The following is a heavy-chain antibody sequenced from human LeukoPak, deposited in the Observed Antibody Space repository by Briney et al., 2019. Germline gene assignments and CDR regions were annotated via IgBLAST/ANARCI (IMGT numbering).Heavy chain of an antibody. CDR2: ISYDGSNK. CDR3: ANGRSAYYDILTGYFDH. D-gene: IGHD3-9*01. V-gene: IGHV3-30*18. J-gene: IGHJ4*02. CDR1: GFTFSSYA. Sequence: PGGSLRLPCAASGFTFSSYAMHWVRQAPGKGLEWVALISYDGSNKYYADSVKGRFTISRDNSKNTLYLQMNSLRAEDTAVYYCANGRSAYYDILTGYFDHWGQGTLVTVSS.